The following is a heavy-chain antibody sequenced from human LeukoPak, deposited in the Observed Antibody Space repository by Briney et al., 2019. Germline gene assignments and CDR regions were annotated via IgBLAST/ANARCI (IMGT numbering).Heavy chain of an antibody. J-gene: IGHJ4*01. CDR1: GGSFSGYY. V-gene: IGHV4-34*01. CDR3: AILPLSL. Sequence: PSETLSLTCAVYGGSFSGYYWGWIRQPPGKGLEWIGEINHSGSTNYNPSLKSRVTISVDTSKNQFSLKLSSVTAADTAVYYCAILPLSLWGHGTLVTVSS. CDR2: INHSGST.